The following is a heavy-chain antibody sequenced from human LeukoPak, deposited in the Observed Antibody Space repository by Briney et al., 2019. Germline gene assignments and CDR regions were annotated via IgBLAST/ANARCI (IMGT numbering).Heavy chain of an antibody. J-gene: IGHJ4*02. CDR3: ASLGYSGSPTPLDY. CDR1: GGTFSSYT. Sequence: SVKVSCKASGGTFSSYTISWVRQAPGQGLEWMRRIIPILGIANYAQKFQGRVTITADKSTSTAYMELSSLRSEDTAVYYCASLGYSGSPTPLDYWGQGALVAVSS. CDR2: IIPILGIA. V-gene: IGHV1-69*02. D-gene: IGHD1-26*01.